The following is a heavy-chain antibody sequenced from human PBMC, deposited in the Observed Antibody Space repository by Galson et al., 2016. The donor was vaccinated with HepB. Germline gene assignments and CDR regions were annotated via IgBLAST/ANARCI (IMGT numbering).Heavy chain of an antibody. CDR2: ISHDGITK. J-gene: IGHJ4*02. D-gene: IGHD2-21*02. CDR1: GFTFSDYA. CDR3: SRGGGCIVVVTASHDY. V-gene: IGHV3-30*04. Sequence: SLRLSCAASGFTFSDYAMHWVRQAPGKGLEWVAVISHDGITKLYADSVKGRFTISRDNAQNSLSLQMNSLRGEDTAVYYCSRGGGCIVVVTASHDYWGQRTLVTISS.